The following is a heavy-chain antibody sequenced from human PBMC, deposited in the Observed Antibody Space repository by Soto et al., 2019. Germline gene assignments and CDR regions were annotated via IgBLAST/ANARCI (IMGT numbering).Heavy chain of an antibody. D-gene: IGHD6-19*01. CDR2: IYYSGST. Sequence: QLQLQESGPGLVKPSETLSLTCAVSGGSISSSSYYWGWIRQPPGKGLEWIGSIYYSGSTYYTPSLQSRVAISVDTSKNQFSLKLNSVTAADTAVYYCARRTVNIRTFYSGLKTHCFDYWGQGTRVTVSS. J-gene: IGHJ4*02. CDR1: GGSISSSSYY. V-gene: IGHV4-39*01. CDR3: ARRTVNIRTFYSGLKTHCFDY.